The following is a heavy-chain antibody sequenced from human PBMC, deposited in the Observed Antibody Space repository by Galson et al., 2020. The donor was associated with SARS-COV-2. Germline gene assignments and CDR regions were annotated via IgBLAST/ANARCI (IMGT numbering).Heavy chain of an antibody. CDR1: SGSVSGFY. CDR3: ALGMRGHSYDQGYYYYGLDV. J-gene: IGHJ6*02. CDR2: FFYSGNI. V-gene: IGHV4-59*02. Sequence: SETLSLTCTVSSGSVSGFYWSWIRQSPGMGLEWIGSFFYSGNINYSPSLRSRATISVDTSKNQFSLKLRSMTAADTAVYYCALGMRGHSYDQGYYYYGLDVWGHGTTVTVSS. D-gene: IGHD3-16*01.